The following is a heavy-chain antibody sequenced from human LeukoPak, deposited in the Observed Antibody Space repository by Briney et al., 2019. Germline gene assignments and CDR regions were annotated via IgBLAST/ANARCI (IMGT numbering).Heavy chain of an antibody. D-gene: IGHD6-19*01. CDR3: AKDMNRFQPVQIAVAVPGGFDI. Sequence: GGSLRLSCAASGFTFDDYAMHWVRQGPGKGLEWVSGINWNSASIVYAESVRGRFTITRDNAKNSLYLQMNSLRAEDMALYYCAKDMNRFQPVQIAVAVPGGFDIWGQGTMVTVSS. V-gene: IGHV3-9*03. CDR2: INWNSASI. CDR1: GFTFDDYA. J-gene: IGHJ3*02.